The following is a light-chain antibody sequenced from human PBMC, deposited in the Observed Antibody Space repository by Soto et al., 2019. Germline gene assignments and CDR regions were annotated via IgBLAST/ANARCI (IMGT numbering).Light chain of an antibody. V-gene: IGKV3-20*01. CDR3: QQYGSSPLT. CDR1: QSVSSSY. Sequence: EIELTQSPGTLSLSPGERATLSCRASQSVSSSYLAWYQQKPGQAPRLLIYDASSRATGIPDRFGGSGSGTDFTLTISRLEPEDLAVYYCQQYGSSPLTFGGGTKVELK. J-gene: IGKJ4*01. CDR2: DAS.